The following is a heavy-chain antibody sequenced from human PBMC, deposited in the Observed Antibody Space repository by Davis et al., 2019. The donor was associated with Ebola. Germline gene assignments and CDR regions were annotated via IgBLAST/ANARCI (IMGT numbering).Heavy chain of an antibody. CDR2: IYYSGST. J-gene: IGHJ6*02. V-gene: IGHV4-59*01. D-gene: IGHD1-26*01. CDR3: ATATTKTTYYGMDV. Sequence: SETLSLTCTVSGGSISSYYWSWIRQRPGKGLEWIGYIYYSGSTHYNPSLKSRVTISVDTSKNQFSLKLSSVTAADTAVYYCATATTKTTYYGMDVWGQGTTVTVSS. CDR1: GGSISSYY.